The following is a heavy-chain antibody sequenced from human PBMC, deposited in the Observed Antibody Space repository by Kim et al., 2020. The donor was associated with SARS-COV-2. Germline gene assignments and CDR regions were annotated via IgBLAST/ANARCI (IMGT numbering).Heavy chain of an antibody. CDR1: GFTFSSYA. CDR2: ISYDGSNK. Sequence: GGSLRLSCAASGFTFSSYAMHWVRQAPGKGLEWVAVISYDGSNKYYADSVKGRFTISRDNSKNTLYLQMNSLRAEDTAVYYCARGEYSSSMENWFDPWGQGTLVTVSS. CDR3: ARGEYSSSMENWFDP. D-gene: IGHD6-6*01. V-gene: IGHV3-30-3*01. J-gene: IGHJ5*02.